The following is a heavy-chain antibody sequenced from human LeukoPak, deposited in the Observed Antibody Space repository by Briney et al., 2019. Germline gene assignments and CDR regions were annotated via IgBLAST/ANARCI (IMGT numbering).Heavy chain of an antibody. Sequence: GRSLRLSCAASGITFDDYAMHWVRQAPGKGLEWVSGISWNSGSIGYADSVKGRFTISRDNARNSLYLQMNSLRAEDTALYYCAKDYCSSTSCYEYYFDYWGQGTLVTVSS. D-gene: IGHD2-2*01. V-gene: IGHV3-9*01. CDR3: AKDYCSSTSCYEYYFDY. CDR2: ISWNSGSI. J-gene: IGHJ4*02. CDR1: GITFDDYA.